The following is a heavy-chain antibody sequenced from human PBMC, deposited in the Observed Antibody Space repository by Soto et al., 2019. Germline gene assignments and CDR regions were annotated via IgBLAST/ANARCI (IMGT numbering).Heavy chain of an antibody. V-gene: IGHV3-33*01. CDR1: GFTFSNYG. J-gene: IGHJ3*02. CDR3: XXXXXXXXXXXXXLXI. CDR2: IWYDGDKK. Sequence: QVPLAESGGGVVQPGKSLRLSCAASGFTFSNYGMHWVRQPPGKGLEWVAIIWYDGDKKYYADSVKGRFTISRDNXXXXXXXXXXXXXXXXXXXXXXXXXXXXXXXXXXXLXIWGQGTMVSVSS.